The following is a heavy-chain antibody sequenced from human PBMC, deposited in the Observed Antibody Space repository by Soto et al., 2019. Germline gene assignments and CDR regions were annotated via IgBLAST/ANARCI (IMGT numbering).Heavy chain of an antibody. D-gene: IGHD6-6*01. CDR1: GYTFTSYA. CDR3: ARDRSELRIEYSSSPNWFDP. J-gene: IGHJ5*02. CDR2: INAGNGNT. Sequence: QVQLVQSGAEVKKPGASVKVSCKASGYTFTSYAMHWVRQAPGQRLEWMGWINAGNGNTKYSQKFQCRVTITRDTAASTAYMELSSLRSEDTAVYYWARDRSELRIEYSSSPNWFDPWGQGTLVTVSS. V-gene: IGHV1-3*01.